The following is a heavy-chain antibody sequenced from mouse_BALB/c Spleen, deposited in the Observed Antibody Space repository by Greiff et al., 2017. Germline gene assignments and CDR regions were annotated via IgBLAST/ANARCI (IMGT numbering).Heavy chain of an antibody. CDR2: IYPGSGST. CDR1: GYTFTSYW. V-gene: IGHV1S22*01. J-gene: IGHJ4*01. CDR3: ARGITTGGVYAMGY. Sequence: LQQPGSELVRPGASVKLSCTASGYTFTSYWMHWVKQRPGQGLEWIGYIYPGSGSTYYDETFKSKTTLTVDTSSSTAYMQLSSLTSEDSAVYYCARGITTGGVYAMGYWGQGTSVTVSS. D-gene: IGHD2-4*01.